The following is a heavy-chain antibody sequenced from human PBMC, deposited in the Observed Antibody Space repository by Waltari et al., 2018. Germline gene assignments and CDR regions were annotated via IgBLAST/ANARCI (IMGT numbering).Heavy chain of an antibody. V-gene: IGHV4-59*01. CDR1: GGSISSSY. J-gene: IGHJ4*02. Sequence: QVQLQESGPGLVKPSETLSLTCTVSGGSISSSYWSWIRHPPGNGLEWIGYISYSGSTYYNPSLRSRVTISVGTTKSQFSLKLSSVTAADTAVYYCAKYESGGGYDYWGQGTLVTVSS. D-gene: IGHD5-18*01. CDR3: AKYESGGGYDY. CDR2: ISYSGST.